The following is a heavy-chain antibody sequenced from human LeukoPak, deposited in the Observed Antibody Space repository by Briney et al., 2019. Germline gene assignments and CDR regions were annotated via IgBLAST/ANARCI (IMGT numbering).Heavy chain of an antibody. CDR3: ARDLKYGSGYPDAFDI. Sequence: SETLSLTCTVSGGSISSYYWSWIRQPPGKGLEWIGYIYYSGSTNYNPSLKSRVTISVDTSKNQFSLKLSSVTAADTAVYYCARDLKYGSGYPDAFDIWGQGTTVTVSS. V-gene: IGHV4-59*01. CDR1: GGSISSYY. J-gene: IGHJ3*02. D-gene: IGHD3-22*01. CDR2: IYYSGST.